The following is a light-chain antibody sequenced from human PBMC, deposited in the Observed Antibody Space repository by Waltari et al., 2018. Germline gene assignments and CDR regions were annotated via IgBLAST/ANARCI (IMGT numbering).Light chain of an antibody. V-gene: IGLV3-1*01. CDR2: QDI. CDR1: NLRDKY. CDR3: QAWDI. J-gene: IGLJ2*01. Sequence: SYQLRQPPSMSLSPGQTASIPRPGDNLRDKYVSWYQQKPGQSPVLVIHQDIKRPSGIPERFSGSNSGNTATLTISGTQAVDEADYYCQAWDIFGGGTKLTVL.